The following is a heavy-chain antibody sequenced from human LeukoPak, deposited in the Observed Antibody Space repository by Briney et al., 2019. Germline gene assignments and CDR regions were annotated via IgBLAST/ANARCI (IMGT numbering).Heavy chain of an antibody. V-gene: IGHV1-24*01. CDR3: ATGGTVVPAAIRAYYYYYGMDV. CDR2: FDPEGGET. Sequence: ASVKVSCKVSGYTLTELSMHWVRQAPGKGLEWMGGFDPEGGETIYAQKFQGRVTMTEDTSTDTAYMELSSLRSEDTAVYYCATGGTVVPAAIRAYYYYYGMDVWGQGTTVTVSS. CDR1: GYTLTELS. J-gene: IGHJ6*02. D-gene: IGHD2-2*02.